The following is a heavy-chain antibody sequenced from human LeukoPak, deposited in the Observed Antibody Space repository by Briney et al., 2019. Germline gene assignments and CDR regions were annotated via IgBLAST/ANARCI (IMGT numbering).Heavy chain of an antibody. V-gene: IGHV4-34*01. Sequence: PSETLSLTCAVYGGSFSGYYWSWIRQPPGKGLEWIGEINHSGSTNYNPYLKSRVTISVDTSKNQFSLKLSSVTAADTAVYYCAKEGYSSWGQGTLVTVSS. J-gene: IGHJ4*02. CDR2: INHSGST. D-gene: IGHD6-13*01. CDR3: AKEGYSS. CDR1: GGSFSGYY.